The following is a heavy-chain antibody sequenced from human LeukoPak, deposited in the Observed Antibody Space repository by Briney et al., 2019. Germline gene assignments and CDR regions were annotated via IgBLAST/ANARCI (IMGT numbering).Heavy chain of an antibody. CDR3: AKPSADIPATVFDS. J-gene: IGHJ4*02. CDR2: ITGNGVNT. V-gene: IGHV3-23*01. CDR1: GFTFTGYA. Sequence: GGSLRLSCATSGFTFTGYAMNWVRQAPGKGLEWVAAITGNGVNTYYADSVKGRFTISSDPSKNTLFLQMHSLRADDTAVYYCAKPSADIPATVFDSWGQGALVTVSS. D-gene: IGHD2-2*02.